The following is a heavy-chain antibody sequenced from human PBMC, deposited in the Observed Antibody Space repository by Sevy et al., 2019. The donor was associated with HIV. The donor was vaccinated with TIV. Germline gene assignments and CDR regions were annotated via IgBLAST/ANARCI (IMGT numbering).Heavy chain of an antibody. CDR3: ARRGAGPAFDV. CDR1: GGSIISSTYY. V-gene: IGHV4-39*02. Sequence: SETLSLTCTVSGGSIISSTYYWCWIRQPPGKGLEWLGSVYYSGSTYYNPSLRSRVTISVDMFKDHFSLKLSSVTAADTAVYYCARRGAGPAFDVWGQWTMVTVSS. J-gene: IGHJ3*01. CDR2: VYYSGST. D-gene: IGHD3-10*01.